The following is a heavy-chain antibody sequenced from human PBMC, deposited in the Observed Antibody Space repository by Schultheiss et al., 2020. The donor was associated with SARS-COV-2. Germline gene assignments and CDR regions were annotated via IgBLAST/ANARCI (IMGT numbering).Heavy chain of an antibody. CDR2: ISWNSGSI. D-gene: IGHD4-17*01. J-gene: IGHJ4*02. V-gene: IGHV3-9*01. CDR3: AKDHIYGDYVYFDY. Sequence: GGSLRLSCAASGFTFSNAWMNWVRQAPGKGLEWVSGISWNSGSIGYADSVKGRFTISRDNSKNTLYLQMSSLRAEDTAVYYCAKDHIYGDYVYFDYWGQGTLVTVSS. CDR1: GFTFSNAW.